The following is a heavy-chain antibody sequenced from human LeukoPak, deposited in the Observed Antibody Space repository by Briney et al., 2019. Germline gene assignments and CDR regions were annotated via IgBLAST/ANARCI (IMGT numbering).Heavy chain of an antibody. CDR3: ASTRLVRGSNWFDP. D-gene: IGHD6-19*01. CDR1: GGSISNYY. Sequence: SETLSLTCTVSGGSISNYYWSWIRQPPGKGLEWIGYIYYSGSTNYNPSLKSRVTISVDTSKNQFSLKLSSVTAADTAVYYCASTRLVRGSNWFDPWGQGTLVTVSS. CDR2: IYYSGST. V-gene: IGHV4-59*01. J-gene: IGHJ5*02.